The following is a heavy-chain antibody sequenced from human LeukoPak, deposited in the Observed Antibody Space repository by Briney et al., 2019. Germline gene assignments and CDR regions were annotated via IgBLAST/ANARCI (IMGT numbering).Heavy chain of an antibody. D-gene: IGHD1-14*01. Sequence: ASVKVSCKTSGYTFTNYAMQWVRQAPGQRLEWMGWINAGNGDTKYSQKFQGRVTITRDTSASIAYMKLSSLRSEDTAVYYCARDGVAGRYNWFDPWGQGTLVTVSS. CDR1: GYTFTNYA. V-gene: IGHV1-3*01. CDR3: ARDGVAGRYNWFDP. J-gene: IGHJ5*02. CDR2: INAGNGDT.